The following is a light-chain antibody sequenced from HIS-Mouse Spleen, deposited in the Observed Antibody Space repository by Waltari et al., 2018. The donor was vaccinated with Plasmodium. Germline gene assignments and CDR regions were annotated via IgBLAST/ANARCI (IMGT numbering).Light chain of an antibody. J-gene: IGLJ3*02. CDR2: QGS. V-gene: IGLV2-23*03. CDR1: SSAVGSYNL. Sequence: QSALTQPASVSGSPGPSLTISCTGTSSAVGSYNLVAWYQQHPGKAPKLMIYQGSKRPSGVSNRFSGSKSGNTASLTISGLQAEDEADYYCCSYAGSSTFVFGGGTKLTVL. CDR3: CSYAGSSTFV.